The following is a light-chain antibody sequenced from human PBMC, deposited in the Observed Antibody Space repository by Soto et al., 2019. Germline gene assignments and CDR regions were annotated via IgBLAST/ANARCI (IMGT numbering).Light chain of an antibody. CDR3: QQYNTFLT. Sequence: DIQMTQSPSTLSASVGDRFTITCRASHNLDKWLAWYQQKPGKAPKLLIYEASSLQSGVPSRFSGSGSGTEFTLTITSLQPDDFATYYCQQYNTFLTFGGGTKVDIK. V-gene: IGKV1-5*03. CDR1: HNLDKW. CDR2: EAS. J-gene: IGKJ4*01.